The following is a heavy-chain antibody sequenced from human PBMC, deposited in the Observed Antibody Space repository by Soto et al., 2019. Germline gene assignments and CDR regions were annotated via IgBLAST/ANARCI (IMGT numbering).Heavy chain of an antibody. CDR1: GYGFTTYG. D-gene: IGHD1-1*01. CDR2: ISAHNGNT. J-gene: IGHJ4*02. Sequence: QVHLVQSGAEVKKPGASVKVSCKGSGYGFTTYGITWVRQAPGQGLEWMAWISAHNGNTNYAQKVQGRVTVTRDTSTSTAYMELRSLRYDDTAVYDCARGRYGDYWGQGALVPVSS. CDR3: ARGRYGDY. V-gene: IGHV1-18*01.